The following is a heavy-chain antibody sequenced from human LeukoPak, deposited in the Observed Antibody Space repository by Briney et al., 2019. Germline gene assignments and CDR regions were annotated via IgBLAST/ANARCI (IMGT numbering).Heavy chain of an antibody. CDR3: AKGTTVTLPDFDY. V-gene: IGHV3-43*02. CDR1: GFTFDDYA. Sequence: GGSLRLSCAASGFTFDDYAMHWVRQAPGKGLEWVSLISGDGGSTYYADSVKGRFTISRDNSKNTLYLQMNSLRAEDTAVYYCAKGTTVTLPDFDYWGQGTLVTVSS. CDR2: ISGDGGST. D-gene: IGHD4-17*01. J-gene: IGHJ4*02.